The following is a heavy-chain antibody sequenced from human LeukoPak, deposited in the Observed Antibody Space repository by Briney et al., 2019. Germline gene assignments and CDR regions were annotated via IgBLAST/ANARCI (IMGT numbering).Heavy chain of an antibody. J-gene: IGHJ4*02. CDR1: GDSVSSNSAA. V-gene: IGHV6-1*01. CDR3: TREATLFDY. CDR2: TYYRSKWYN. Sequence: SQALSLTCVISGDSVSSNSAAWNWMRQSPSRGLEWLGRTYYRSKWYNDYAVSVKSRITINPDTSKNQFSLQLNSVTPEDTAVYYCTREATLFDYWGQGTLVTVSS.